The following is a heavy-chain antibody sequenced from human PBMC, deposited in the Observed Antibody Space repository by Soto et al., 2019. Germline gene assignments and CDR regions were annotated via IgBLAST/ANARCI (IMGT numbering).Heavy chain of an antibody. Sequence: GGSLRLSCVASGLPVAGSYMAWVRQAPGKGLEWASVIYNDGTTYYSQSVEGRFTISRDTSKDTLYLQMDRLRDEDTAVYYCVRPLPSGQTHARDVWGQGTTVTVSS. CDR3: VRPLPSGQTHARDV. D-gene: IGHD3-10*01. CDR2: IYNDGTT. CDR1: GLPVAGSY. J-gene: IGHJ6*02. V-gene: IGHV3-53*01.